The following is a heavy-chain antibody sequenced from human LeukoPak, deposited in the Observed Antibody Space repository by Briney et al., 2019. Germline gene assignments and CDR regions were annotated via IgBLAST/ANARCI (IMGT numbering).Heavy chain of an antibody. CDR3: ARGYPGLAP. J-gene: IGHJ5*02. D-gene: IGHD3/OR15-3a*01. V-gene: IGHV3-53*01. CDR1: GFTVSSNY. Sequence: PGGSLRLSCAASGFTVSSNYMTWVRQAPGKGLEWVSVIYSGGNTYYAGSVKGRFTISRDNSKNTLYLQMNSLRAEDTTVYYCARGYPGLAPWGQGTLVTVSS. CDR2: IYSGGNT.